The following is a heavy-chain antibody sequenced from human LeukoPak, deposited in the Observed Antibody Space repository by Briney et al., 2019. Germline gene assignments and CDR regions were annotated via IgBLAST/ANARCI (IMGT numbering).Heavy chain of an antibody. Sequence: PSETLSLTCTVSGGSINSYYWSWIRQPPGKGLERIGYIYYSGSTNYNPSLKSRVTISVDTSKNQFSLKLSSVTAADTAVYYCARGVREQWIYDAFDIWGQGTMVTVSS. J-gene: IGHJ3*02. CDR1: GGSINSYY. CDR3: ARGVREQWIYDAFDI. CDR2: IYYSGST. D-gene: IGHD5-12*01. V-gene: IGHV4-59*01.